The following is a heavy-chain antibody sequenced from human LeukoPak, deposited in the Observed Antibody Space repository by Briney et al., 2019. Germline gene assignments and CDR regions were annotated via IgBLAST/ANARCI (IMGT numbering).Heavy chain of an antibody. Sequence: SETLSLTCTVSGGSISSGSYYWSWIRQPAGKGLEWVGRIYTSGSTNYNPSLKSRVPISVDTSKNQFSLKLSSVTAADTAVYYCARERGDSSGYYTTGLNWFDPWGQGTLVTVSS. CDR3: ARERGDSSGYYTTGLNWFDP. J-gene: IGHJ5*02. V-gene: IGHV4-61*02. CDR2: IYTSGST. D-gene: IGHD3-22*01. CDR1: GGSISSGSYY.